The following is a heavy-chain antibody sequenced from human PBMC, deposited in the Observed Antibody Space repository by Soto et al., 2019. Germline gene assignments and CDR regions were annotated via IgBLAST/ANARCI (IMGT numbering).Heavy chain of an antibody. D-gene: IGHD3-3*01. CDR3: ARHKRDLRFLEWSYYFDY. V-gene: IGHV3-30-3*01. CDR2: ISYDGSNK. Sequence: QVQLVESGGGVVQPGRSLRLSCAASGFTFSSYAMHWVRQAPGKGLEWVAVISYDGSNKYYADSVKGRFTISRDNSKNTLDLQMNSLRAEDTAVYYCARHKRDLRFLEWSYYFDYWGQGTLVTVSS. CDR1: GFTFSSYA. J-gene: IGHJ4*02.